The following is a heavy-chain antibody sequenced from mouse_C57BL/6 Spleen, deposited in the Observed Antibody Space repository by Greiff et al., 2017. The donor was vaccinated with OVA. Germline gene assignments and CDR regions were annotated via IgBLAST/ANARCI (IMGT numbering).Heavy chain of an antibody. D-gene: IGHD3-1*01. CDR2: ISSGSSTI. J-gene: IGHJ1*03. V-gene: IGHV5-17*01. CDR3: ARLGGSHWYFDV. CDR1: GFTFSDYG. Sequence: DVKLVESGGGLVKPGGSLKLSCAASGFTFSDYGMHWVRQAPEKGLEWVAYISSGSSTIYYADTVKGRFTISRDNAKNTLFLQMTSLRSEDTAMYYCARLGGSHWYFDVWGTGTTVTVSS.